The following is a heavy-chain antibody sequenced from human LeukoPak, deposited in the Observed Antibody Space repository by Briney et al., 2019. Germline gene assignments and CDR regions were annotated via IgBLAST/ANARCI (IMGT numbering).Heavy chain of an antibody. V-gene: IGHV4-39*01. Sequence: KPLGTPSPTRPCFCGSLHSSSHHWGWVRHPPRGGLEWIGSIYFSGSTYYSPSLKSRVTISVDPSTNQFSLKLSSVTAADTAVYYCARHQWLGPFDYWGQGTLVTVSS. CDR2: IYFSGST. J-gene: IGHJ4*02. D-gene: IGHD6-19*01. CDR1: CGSLHSSSHH. CDR3: ARHQWLGPFDY.